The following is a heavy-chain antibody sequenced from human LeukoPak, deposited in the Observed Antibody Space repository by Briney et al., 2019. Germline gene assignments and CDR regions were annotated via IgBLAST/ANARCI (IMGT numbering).Heavy chain of an antibody. J-gene: IGHJ4*02. V-gene: IGHV1-18*01. D-gene: IGHD3-9*01. CDR2: ISAYNGNT. CDR3: ARGPLLTAYRYYFDY. Sequence: ASVKVSCKASGYTFTSYGISWVRQAPGQGLEWREWISAYNGNTNYAQKLQGRVTMTTDTSTSTAYMELRSLRSDDTAVYYCARGPLLTAYRYYFDYWGQGTLVTVSS. CDR1: GYTFTSYG.